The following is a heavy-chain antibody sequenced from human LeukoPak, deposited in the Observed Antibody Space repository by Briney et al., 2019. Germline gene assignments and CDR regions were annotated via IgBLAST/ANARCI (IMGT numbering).Heavy chain of an antibody. Sequence: SGPTLVNPTQTLTLTCTFSGFSLSTSGMCVSWIRQPPGKALEWLARIDWDDDKYYSTSLKTRLTISKDTSKNQVVLTMTNMDPVDTATYYCAHRQDYYGSGILPFYYFDYWGQGTLVTVSP. CDR2: IDWDDDK. D-gene: IGHD3-10*01. V-gene: IGHV2-70*12. J-gene: IGHJ4*02. CDR3: AHRQDYYGSGILPFYYFDY. CDR1: GFSLSTSGMC.